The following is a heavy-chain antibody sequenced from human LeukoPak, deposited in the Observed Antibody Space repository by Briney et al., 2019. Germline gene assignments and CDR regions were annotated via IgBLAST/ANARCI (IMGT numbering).Heavy chain of an antibody. V-gene: IGHV1-46*01. CDR2: INPSGGST. CDR1: GYTFTSYY. Sequence: VASVKVSCKASGYTFTSYYMHWVRQAPGQGLEWMGIINPSGGSTSYAQKFQGRVTMTRDTSTSTVYMELSSLRSDDAAVYYCARDFSAASHYYDSSGPYDAFDIWGQGTMVTVSS. J-gene: IGHJ3*02. D-gene: IGHD3-22*01. CDR3: ARDFSAASHYYDSSGPYDAFDI.